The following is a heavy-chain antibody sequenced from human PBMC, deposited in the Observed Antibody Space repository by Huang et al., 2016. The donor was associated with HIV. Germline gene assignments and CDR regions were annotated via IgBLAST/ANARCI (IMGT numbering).Heavy chain of an antibody. D-gene: IGHD6-13*01. V-gene: IGHV1-69*13. J-gene: IGHJ3*01. CDR1: GGTFGSYD. Sequence: QVQLVQSGAEVKKPGSSVKVSCKASGGTFGSYDISWVRQAPGQGLEWMGGIITIFDTVNYAQKFQGRVRITADASTSTAYMELTSLRSEDTAVYYCARDLTGTRAAAAGIRGDAFDVWGQGTLVTVSS. CDR2: IITIFDTV. CDR3: ARDLTGTRAAAAGIRGDAFDV.